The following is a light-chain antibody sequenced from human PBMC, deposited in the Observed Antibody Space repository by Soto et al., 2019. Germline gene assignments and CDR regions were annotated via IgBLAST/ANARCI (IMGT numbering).Light chain of an antibody. J-gene: IGKJ2*01. Sequence: EIVLTQSPGTLSLSPGERATLSCRASQSVSSSYLAWYQQKPGQAPRLIIYGASDRATGIPARFSGSGSGTDFTLTISRLEPEDFAVYYCQQYGSSPYTFGQGTKLEIK. V-gene: IGKV3-20*01. CDR2: GAS. CDR3: QQYGSSPYT. CDR1: QSVSSSY.